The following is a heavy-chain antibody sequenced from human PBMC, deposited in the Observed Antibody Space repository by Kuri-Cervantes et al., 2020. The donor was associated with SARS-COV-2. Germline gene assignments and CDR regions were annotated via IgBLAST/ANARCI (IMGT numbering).Heavy chain of an antibody. CDR1: GGSISSGSYH. CDR2: IYTSGST. D-gene: IGHD1-26*01. V-gene: IGHV4-61*02. CDR3: ARDRWELHDY. Sequence: LRLSCTVSGGSISSGSYHWSWIRQPAGKGLEWIGRIYTSGSTNYNPSLKSRVTISVDTSKNQFSLKLSSVTAADTAVYYCARDRWELHDYWGQGTLVTVSS. J-gene: IGHJ4*02.